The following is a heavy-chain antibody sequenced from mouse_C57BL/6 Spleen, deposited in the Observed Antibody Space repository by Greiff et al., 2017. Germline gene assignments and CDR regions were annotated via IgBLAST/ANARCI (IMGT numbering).Heavy chain of an antibody. V-gene: IGHV14-2*01. CDR2: IDPEDGET. J-gene: IGHJ2*01. CDR1: GFNIKDYY. CDR3: ARAITTVVATGYFDY. Sequence: EVQLVESGAELVKPGASVKLSCTASGFNIKDYYMHWVKQRTEQGLEWIGRIDPEDGETKYAPKFQGKATITADTSSNTAYLQLSSLTSEDTAVYYCARAITTVVATGYFDYWGQGTTLTVSS. D-gene: IGHD1-1*01.